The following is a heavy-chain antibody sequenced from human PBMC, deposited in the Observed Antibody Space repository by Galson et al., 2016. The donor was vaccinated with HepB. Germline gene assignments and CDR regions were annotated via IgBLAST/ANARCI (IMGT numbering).Heavy chain of an antibody. CDR3: ARVGGDCSGGDCYRNWFDP. J-gene: IGHJ5*02. CDR2: ISVSNGKT. CDR1: GYPFTNYG. V-gene: IGHV1-18*01. Sequence: SVKVSCKASGYPFTNYGVSWVRQAPGQGLEWMGWISVSNGKTHYPEKFQGRVTMTTDSVTETGYMELRSLRPDDTAVYYCARVGGDCSGGDCYRNWFDPWGQGTQVTVS. D-gene: IGHD2-21*02.